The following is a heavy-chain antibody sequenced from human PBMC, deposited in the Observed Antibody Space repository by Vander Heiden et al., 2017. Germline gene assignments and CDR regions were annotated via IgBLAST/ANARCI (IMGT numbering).Heavy chain of an antibody. CDR2: ISYDGSNK. Sequence: QVQLVESGGGVVQPGRSLRLSCAASGFTLSSYGMHWVRQAPGKGLEWVAVISYDGSNKYYADSVKGRFTISRDNSKNTLYLQMNSLRAEDTAVYYCASSGVGAIGKGQYYYYYGMDVWGQGTTVTVSS. D-gene: IGHD1-26*01. CDR3: ASSGVGAIGKGQYYYYYGMDV. V-gene: IGHV3-30*03. J-gene: IGHJ6*02. CDR1: GFTLSSYG.